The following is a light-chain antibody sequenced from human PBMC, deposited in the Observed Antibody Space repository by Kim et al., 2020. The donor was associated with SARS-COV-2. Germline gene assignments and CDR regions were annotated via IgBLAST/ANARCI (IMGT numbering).Light chain of an antibody. CDR2: KDS. V-gene: IGLV3-25*03. J-gene: IGLJ3*02. CDR1: ALPKQY. CDR3: QSADSSVTYNWV. Sequence: SYELTQPPSVSVSPGQTARITCSGDALPKQYAYWYQQKPGQAPVLVIYKDSERPSGIPERFSGSSSGTTVTLTISGVQAEDEADYYCQSADSSVTYNWVF.